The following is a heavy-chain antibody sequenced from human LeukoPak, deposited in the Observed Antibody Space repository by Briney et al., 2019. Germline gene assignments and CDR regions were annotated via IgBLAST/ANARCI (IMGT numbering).Heavy chain of an antibody. J-gene: IGHJ4*02. CDR2: IIPIFGTA. CDR1: GGTFSSYA. D-gene: IGHD2-15*01. CDR3: AREGGYCSGGSCYN. V-gene: IGHV1-69*06. Sequence: GSSVKVSCKASGGTFSSYAISWVRQAPGQGLEWMRGIIPIFGTANYAQKFQGRVTITADKSTSTAYMELSSLRSEDTAVYYCAREGGYCSGGSCYNWGQGTLVTVSS.